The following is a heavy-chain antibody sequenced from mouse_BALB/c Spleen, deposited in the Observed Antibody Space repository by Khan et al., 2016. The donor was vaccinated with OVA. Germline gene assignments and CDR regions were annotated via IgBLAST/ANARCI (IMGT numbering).Heavy chain of an antibody. J-gene: IGHJ3*01. CDR3: DRGVRLTY. V-gene: IGHV3-2*02. Sequence: VQLKPSGPGLVKPSQSLSLTFTLTGYSLTRDYAWNWIRQFPGKKLEWMGYMNYSGNTSYHPSPKSRISITRDTSKNQFFLQLNSVTTEDTATYYCDRGVRLTYWGQGTLVTVSA. CDR2: MNYSGNT. D-gene: IGHD2-1*01. CDR1: GYSLTRDYA.